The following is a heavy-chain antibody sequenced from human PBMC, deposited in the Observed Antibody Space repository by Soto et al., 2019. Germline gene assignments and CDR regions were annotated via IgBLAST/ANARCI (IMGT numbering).Heavy chain of an antibody. Sequence: SETLSLTCTVSGGSISSSSYYWGWIRQPPGKGLEWIGSIYYSGSTYYNPSLKSRVTISVDTSKNQFSLKLSSETAADTAVYYCARQRYCSGGSCYLNPYYFDYWGQGTLVTVSS. V-gene: IGHV4-39*01. J-gene: IGHJ4*02. CDR3: ARQRYCSGGSCYLNPYYFDY. D-gene: IGHD2-15*01. CDR1: GGSISSSSYY. CDR2: IYYSGST.